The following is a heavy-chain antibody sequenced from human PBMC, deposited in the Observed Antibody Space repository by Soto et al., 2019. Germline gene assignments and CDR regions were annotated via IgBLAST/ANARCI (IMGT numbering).Heavy chain of an antibody. V-gene: IGHV3-30*18. Sequence: GGSLRLSCAVSGSSFSSYGMHWVRQAPGKGLEWVAVTSYDGRNNNYADSVRGRFTISRDNSKSTLYLQMNSLRPEDTAVYYCAKDTNYIDSTGLYVFDYWGQGT. D-gene: IGHD3-22*01. CDR3: AKDTNYIDSTGLYVFDY. J-gene: IGHJ4*02. CDR2: TSYDGRNN. CDR1: GSSFSSYG.